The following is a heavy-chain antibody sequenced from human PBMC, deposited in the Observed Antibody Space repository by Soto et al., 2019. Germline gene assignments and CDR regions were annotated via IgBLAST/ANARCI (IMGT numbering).Heavy chain of an antibody. CDR1: EFPFTTYG. V-gene: IGHV3-30*03. CDR2: ISYDGSNK. J-gene: IGHJ4*02. Sequence: QVQLVESGGGVVQPGRSLRLSCAASEFPFTTYGMHWVREGPGKGLEWVAVISYDGSNKYYADSVKGRFTISRDNSKNTLYLQMNSLRPEDTALYYCVGGQYFFDYRGQGTLVTVSS. D-gene: IGHD3-10*01. CDR3: VGGQYFFDY.